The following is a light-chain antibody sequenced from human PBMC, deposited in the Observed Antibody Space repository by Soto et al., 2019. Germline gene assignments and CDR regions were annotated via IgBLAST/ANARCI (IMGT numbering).Light chain of an antibody. V-gene: IGLV4-60*02. CDR3: ETWYSNTHKV. Sequence: QLVLTQSSSASASLGSSVKLTCILSSGHSTYIIAWHQQQPGKAPRFLMTLDRSGSYNRGSGVPDRFSGSSSGAERYLTISNLQFEDEGDYYCETWYSNTHKVFGGGTKLTVL. CDR2: LDRSGSY. CDR1: SGHSTYI. J-gene: IGLJ3*02.